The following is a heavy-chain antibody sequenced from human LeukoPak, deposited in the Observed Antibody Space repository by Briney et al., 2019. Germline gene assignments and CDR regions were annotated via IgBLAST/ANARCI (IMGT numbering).Heavy chain of an antibody. CDR1: GASLTTHY. D-gene: IGHD1-26*01. CDR3: ARRGAPSKFYYFDS. V-gene: IGHV4-59*08. J-gene: IGHJ4*02. Sequence: SETLSLTCTVSGASLTTHYWAWIRQPPGKGLEWIGFVSKTGNTNYNASLKSRVTISADTSKNTFSLKLSSLTPADTAVYFCARRGAPSKFYYFDSWGQGTLVTVSS. CDR2: VSKTGNT.